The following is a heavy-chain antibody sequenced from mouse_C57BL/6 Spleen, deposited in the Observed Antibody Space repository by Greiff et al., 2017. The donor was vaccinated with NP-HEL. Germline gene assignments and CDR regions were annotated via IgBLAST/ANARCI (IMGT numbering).Heavy chain of an antibody. V-gene: IGHV1-9*01. D-gene: IGHD1-1*01. Sequence: VQLQQSGAELMKPGASVKLSCKATGYTFTGYWIEWVKQRPGHGLEWIGEILPGSGSTNYNEKFKGKATFTADTSSNTAYTQLSSLTTEDSAIYYCARWGTTVVATYWYFDVWGTGTTVTVSS. CDR1: GYTFTGYW. CDR3: ARWGTTVVATYWYFDV. J-gene: IGHJ1*03. CDR2: ILPGSGST.